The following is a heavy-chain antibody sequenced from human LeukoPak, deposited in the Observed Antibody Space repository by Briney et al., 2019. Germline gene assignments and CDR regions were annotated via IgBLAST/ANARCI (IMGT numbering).Heavy chain of an antibody. CDR1: GFTFSSYG. CDR3: AKDDPLVEMATIGPDY. J-gene: IGHJ4*02. V-gene: IGHV3-30*18. D-gene: IGHD5-24*01. CDR2: ISYDGSNK. Sequence: PGRSLRLSCAASGFTFSSYGMHWVRQAPGKGLEWVAVISYDGSNKYYADSVKGRFTISRDNSKDTLYLQMNSLRAEDTAVYYCAKDDPLVEMATIGPDYWGQGTLVTVSS.